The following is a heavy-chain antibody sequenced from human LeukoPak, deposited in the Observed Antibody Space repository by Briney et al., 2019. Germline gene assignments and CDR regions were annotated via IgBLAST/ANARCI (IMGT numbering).Heavy chain of an antibody. J-gene: IGHJ4*02. D-gene: IGHD3-10*01. CDR2: ISSSGSTI. V-gene: IGHV3-48*03. CDR3: ARISLALYYHTYYFDY. CDR1: GFTFSSYE. Sequence: GGSLRLSCAASGFTFSSYEMNWVRQAPGKGLEWVSYISSSGSTIYYADSVKGRLTISRDNAKNSLYLQMNSLRAEDTAVYYCARISLALYYHTYYFDYWGQGTLVTVSS.